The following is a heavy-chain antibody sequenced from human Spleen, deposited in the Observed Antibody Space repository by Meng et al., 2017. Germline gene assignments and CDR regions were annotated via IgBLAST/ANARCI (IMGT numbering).Heavy chain of an antibody. Sequence: GGSLRLSCAASGFTFSSYAMSWVRQAPGKGLVWVSGINTDGTTTNYADSVKGRFTISRDNAKNTLYLQMNSLRAEDTAVYYCARAGDYYDSSGYYWGCWGQGTLVT. CDR1: GFTFSSYA. D-gene: IGHD3-22*01. CDR3: ARAGDYYDSSGYYWGC. V-gene: IGHV3-74*01. CDR2: INTDGTTT. J-gene: IGHJ4*02.